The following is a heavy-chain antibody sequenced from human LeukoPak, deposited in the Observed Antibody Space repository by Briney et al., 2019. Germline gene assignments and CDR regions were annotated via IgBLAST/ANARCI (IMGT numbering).Heavy chain of an antibody. D-gene: IGHD2-15*01. CDR2: IYYSGST. Sequence: PSETLSLTCTVSGGSISSYYWSWIRQPPGKGLEWIGCIYYSGSTNYNPSLKSRVTISVDTSKNQFSLKLSSVTAADTAVYYCARVGVGFDYWGQGTLVTVSS. CDR1: GGSISSYY. CDR3: ARVGVGFDY. J-gene: IGHJ4*02. V-gene: IGHV4-59*01.